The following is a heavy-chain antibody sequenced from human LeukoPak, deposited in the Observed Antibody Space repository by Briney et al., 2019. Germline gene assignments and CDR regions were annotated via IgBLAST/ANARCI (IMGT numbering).Heavy chain of an antibody. CDR3: AREWYYDSSGYYWFDY. CDR1: GYTFTNYD. J-gene: IGHJ4*02. D-gene: IGHD3-22*01. V-gene: IGHV1-8*03. CDR2: MNPTSGNT. Sequence: GASVKVSCKASGYTFTNYDINWVRQAAGQGLEWMGWMNPTSGNTGYAQKFQGRFTITRSTSISTAYMELSSLRSEDTAVYYCAREWYYDSSGYYWFDYWGQGTLVTVSS.